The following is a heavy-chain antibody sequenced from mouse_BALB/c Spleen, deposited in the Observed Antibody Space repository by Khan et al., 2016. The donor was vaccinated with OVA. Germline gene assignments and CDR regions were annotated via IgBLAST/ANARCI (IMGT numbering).Heavy chain of an antibody. D-gene: IGHD6-1*01. V-gene: IGHV9-3-1*01. CDR1: GYTFTNYG. CDR3: ARSASYWCFDV. Sequence: QIQLVQSGPELKKPGETVKISCKAAGYTFTNYGMNWVKQAPGKGLKWMGWINTYTGEPTYADDFKGRFAFSLETSANTAYLQINNLKNEDTATXFCARSASYWCFDVWGAGTTVTVSS. J-gene: IGHJ1*01. CDR2: INTYTGEP.